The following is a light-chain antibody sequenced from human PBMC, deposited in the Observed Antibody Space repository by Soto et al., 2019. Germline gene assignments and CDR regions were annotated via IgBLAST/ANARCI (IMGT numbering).Light chain of an antibody. CDR3: QQTYSDIS. V-gene: IGKV1-39*01. CDR1: RTINTY. Sequence: DVRMTQSPSSLSASVGDTITITCRASRTINTYLNWFQQKPGEPPRLLIYGASTLHDGVPSMFSGSGSGADFTLTISGLHPEDFASYHCQQTYSDISFGGGTKV. CDR2: GAS. J-gene: IGKJ4*01.